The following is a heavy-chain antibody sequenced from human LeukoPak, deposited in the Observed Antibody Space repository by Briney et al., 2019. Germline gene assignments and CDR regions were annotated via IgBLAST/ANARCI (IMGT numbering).Heavy chain of an antibody. J-gene: IGHJ6*03. Sequence: QAGGSLRLSCAASGFTFSSYAMSWVRQAPGEGLEWVSAISGSGGSTYYADSVKGRFTISRDNSKNTLYLQMNSLRAEDTAVYYCARDNPRSYYYYMDVWGKGTTVTVSS. V-gene: IGHV3-23*01. CDR1: GFTFSSYA. CDR3: ARDNPRSYYYYMDV. D-gene: IGHD1-14*01. CDR2: ISGSGGST.